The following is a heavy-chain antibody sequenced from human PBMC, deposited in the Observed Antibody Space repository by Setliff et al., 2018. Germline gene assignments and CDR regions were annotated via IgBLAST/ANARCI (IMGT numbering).Heavy chain of an antibody. CDR3: ARVTGFLYMDV. J-gene: IGHJ6*03. D-gene: IGHD3-3*01. CDR2: INHSGSS. CDR1: GGTFSDYY. Sequence: SETLSLTCAASGGTFSDYYWTWIRQPPGKGLEWIGEINHSGSSRYSPSLRSRVTISIDTSKNQFSLRLSSVTAADTAVYFCARVTGFLYMDVWGKGTTVTVSS. V-gene: IGHV4-34*01.